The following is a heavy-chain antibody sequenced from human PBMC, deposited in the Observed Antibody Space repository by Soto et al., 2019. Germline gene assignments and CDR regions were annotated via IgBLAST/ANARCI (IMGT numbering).Heavy chain of an antibody. CDR1: GGSANSGHYY. D-gene: IGHD6-19*01. Sequence: QVQLQESGPGLVRPSETPLLTCAVSGGSANSGHYYWSWSRQPPGRGLEWIGFISYSGRTTYNSSLQSRVTISLDTSNNQFSLRMTSVTAADTAVYYCARCGAGSGWFGGQGTLVTVSS. J-gene: IGHJ4*02. V-gene: IGHV4-61*01. CDR3: ARCGAGSGWF. CDR2: ISYSGRT.